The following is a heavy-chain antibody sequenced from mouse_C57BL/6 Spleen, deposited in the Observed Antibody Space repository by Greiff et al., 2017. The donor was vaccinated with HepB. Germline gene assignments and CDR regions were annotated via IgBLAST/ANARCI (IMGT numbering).Heavy chain of an antibody. J-gene: IGHJ4*01. CDR1: GYTFTSYW. CDR3: ASTVVAKGDAMDY. CDR2: IDPSDSYT. Sequence: VQLQQPGAELVMPGASVKLSCKASGYTFTSYWMHWVKQRPGQGLEWIGEIDPSDSYTNYNQKFKGKSTLTVDKSSSTAYMQLSSLTSEDSAVYYCASTVVAKGDAMDYWGQGTSVTVSS. V-gene: IGHV1-69*01. D-gene: IGHD1-1*01.